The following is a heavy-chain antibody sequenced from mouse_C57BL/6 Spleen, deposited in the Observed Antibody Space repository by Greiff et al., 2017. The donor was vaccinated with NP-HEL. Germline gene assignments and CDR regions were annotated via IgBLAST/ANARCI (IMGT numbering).Heavy chain of an antibody. CDR3: ALITTVAYWYFDV. V-gene: IGHV1-77*01. Sequence: QVQLQQSGAELVKPGASVKISCKASGYTFTDYYINWVKQRPGQGLEWIGKIGPGSGSTYYNEKFKGKATLTADKSSSTAYMQLSSLTSEDSAVYFCALITTVAYWYFDVWGTGTTVTVAS. CDR1: GYTFTDYY. CDR2: IGPGSGST. J-gene: IGHJ1*03. D-gene: IGHD1-1*01.